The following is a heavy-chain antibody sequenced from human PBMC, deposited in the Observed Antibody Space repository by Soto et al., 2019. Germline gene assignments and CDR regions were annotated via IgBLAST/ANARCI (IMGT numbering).Heavy chain of an antibody. CDR1: GFTLSGRS. Sequence: EVQLVECGGGLVQPGGSLRLSCAASGFTLSGRSMHWVRQAPGKGLVWVSGIDNAGTDSTYADSVKGRFTSSRDNAKNMLYLQMNSLRVEDTAVYYCARGWVGPDVWCKGTTVTVSS. CDR3: ARGWVGPDV. J-gene: IGHJ6*04. V-gene: IGHV3-74*01. CDR2: IDNAGTDS.